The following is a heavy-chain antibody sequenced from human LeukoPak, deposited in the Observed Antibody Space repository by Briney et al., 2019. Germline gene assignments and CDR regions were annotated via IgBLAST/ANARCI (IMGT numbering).Heavy chain of an antibody. D-gene: IGHD3-10*02. CDR2: MNPNVGGA. CDR1: GHTFTGYY. V-gene: IGHV1-2*02. J-gene: IGHJ4*02. Sequence: ASVKVSCKASGHTFTGYYVDWVRQAPGQGLEWMGWMNPNVGGANFPQKVQGRVTVTSDPAISAAYMELRRRRSDDTAVYYCARGVFGESLESWGQGTLVTVSS. CDR3: ARGVFGESLES.